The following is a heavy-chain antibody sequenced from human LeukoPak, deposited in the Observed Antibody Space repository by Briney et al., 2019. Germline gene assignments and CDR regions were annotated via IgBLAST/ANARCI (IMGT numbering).Heavy chain of an antibody. Sequence: ASVKVSCKASGYTFTGYYIHWVRPAPGQGLEWMGWINPNGGGTDYAQKFQGRVTMTRDTSISTAYMELSSLRSDDTAMFYCARDRGLFDYWGQGTLVTVSS. V-gene: IGHV1-2*02. J-gene: IGHJ4*02. CDR3: ARDRGLFDY. CDR2: INPNGGGT. CDR1: GYTFTGYY.